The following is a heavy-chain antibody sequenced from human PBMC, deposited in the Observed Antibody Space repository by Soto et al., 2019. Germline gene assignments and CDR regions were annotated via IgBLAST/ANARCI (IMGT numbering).Heavy chain of an antibody. D-gene: IGHD1-1*01. V-gene: IGHV3-48*01. CDR3: ARYNWNDGAFDI. J-gene: IGHJ3*02. CDR2: ISSSSGTI. Sequence: GGSLRLSCEASGFDFSTSTMTWVRQAPGKGLECLSSISSSSGTIFYAGSVKGRITISRDNAKNSVSLHMSTLGAEDTAVYYCARYNWNDGAFDIWGQGTMVTVS. CDR1: GFDFSTST.